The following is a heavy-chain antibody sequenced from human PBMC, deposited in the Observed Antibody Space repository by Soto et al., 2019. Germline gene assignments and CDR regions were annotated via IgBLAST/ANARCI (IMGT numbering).Heavy chain of an antibody. CDR2: IYYSGST. Sequence: PSETLSLTCTVSGGSISTRDYYWSWIRQPPGKGLEWIGYIYYSGSTNYNPSLKSRVTISVDTSKNQFSLKLSSVTAADTAVYYCARVYCSGGSCPFDYWGQGTLVTVSS. V-gene: IGHV4-61*08. J-gene: IGHJ4*02. CDR3: ARVYCSGGSCPFDY. CDR1: GGSISTRDYY. D-gene: IGHD2-15*01.